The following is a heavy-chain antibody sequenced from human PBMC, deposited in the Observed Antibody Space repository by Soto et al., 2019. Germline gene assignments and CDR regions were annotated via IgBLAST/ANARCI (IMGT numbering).Heavy chain of an antibody. CDR3: AKAFAVMTNAAVDY. CDR1: GFTFDDYA. V-gene: IGHV3-9*01. J-gene: IGHJ4*02. D-gene: IGHD3-16*01. Sequence: GGSLRLSCAASGFTFDDYAMHWDRQAPGRGLAWVSGISWNSGSIGYADSVKGRFTISRDNAKNSLYLQMNSLRAEDTALYYCAKAFAVMTNAAVDYWGQGTLVTVSA. CDR2: ISWNSGSI.